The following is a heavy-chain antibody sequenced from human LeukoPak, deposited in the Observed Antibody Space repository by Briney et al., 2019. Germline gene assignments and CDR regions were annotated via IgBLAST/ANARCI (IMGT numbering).Heavy chain of an antibody. CDR3: ARALSYYDSTAFDI. Sequence: SETLSLTCTVSGGSISSYYWSWIRQPPGKGLEWIGYIYYNGSTNYNPSLKSRVTISVDTSKNQFSLKLSSVTAADTAVYYCARALSYYDSTAFDIWGQGTMVTVSS. J-gene: IGHJ3*02. CDR2: IYYNGST. V-gene: IGHV4-59*01. CDR1: GGSISSYY. D-gene: IGHD3-22*01.